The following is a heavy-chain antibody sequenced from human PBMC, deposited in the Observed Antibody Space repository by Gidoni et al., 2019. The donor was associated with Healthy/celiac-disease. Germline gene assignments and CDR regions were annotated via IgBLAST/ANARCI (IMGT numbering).Heavy chain of an antibody. CDR3: TTGGRFLESGWFDP. J-gene: IGHJ5*02. CDR1: GFTFGNAW. D-gene: IGHD3-3*01. V-gene: IGHV3-15*07. CDR2: IKSKTDGGTT. Sequence: EVQLVESGGGLVKPGGSFRLSCASSGFTFGNAWMNWVRQAPGKGLEWVGRIKSKTDGGTTDYAAPVKGRFTISRDDSKNTLYLQMNSLKTEDTAVYYCTTGGRFLESGWFDPWGQGTLVTVSS.